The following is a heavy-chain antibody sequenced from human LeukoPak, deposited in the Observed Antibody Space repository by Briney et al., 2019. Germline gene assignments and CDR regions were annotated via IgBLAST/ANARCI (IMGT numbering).Heavy chain of an antibody. CDR2: IYYSGST. Sequence: SETLSLTCTVSGGSISSGDYYWSWIRQPPGKGLEWIGYIYYSGSTYYNPSLKSRVTISVDTSKNQFSLKLSSVTAADTAVYYCARVLAVFGVVLPRYYFDYWGQGALVTVSS. J-gene: IGHJ4*02. V-gene: IGHV4-30-4*08. CDR3: ARVLAVFGVVLPRYYFDY. CDR1: GGSISSGDYY. D-gene: IGHD3-3*01.